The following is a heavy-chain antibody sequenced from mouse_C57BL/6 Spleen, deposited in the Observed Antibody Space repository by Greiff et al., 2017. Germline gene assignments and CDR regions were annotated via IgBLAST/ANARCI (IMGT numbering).Heavy chain of an antibody. D-gene: IGHD1-1*01. Sequence: EVKLMESGPGLVKPSQSLSLTCSVTGYSITSGYYWNWIRQFPGNKLEWMGYISYDGSNNYNPSLKNRISITRDTSKNQFFLKLNSVTTEYTATYYCAREGTTVVAHYYAMDYWGQGTSVTVSS. CDR2: ISYDGSN. J-gene: IGHJ4*01. CDR1: GYSITSGYY. V-gene: IGHV3-6*01. CDR3: AREGTTVVAHYYAMDY.